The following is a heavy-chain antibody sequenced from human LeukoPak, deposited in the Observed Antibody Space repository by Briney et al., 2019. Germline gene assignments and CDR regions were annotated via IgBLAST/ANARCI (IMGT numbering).Heavy chain of an antibody. CDR2: ISGSAGST. Sequence: PGGSLRLSCTASGFTFSNFGMSWVRQAPGKGREWGSAISGSAGSTHYADSVKGRFTISRDTSKNMLYLQMTSLRAEDTALYYCAKGSTFGDLNYFDSWGQGALVSVSS. CDR1: GFTFSNFG. CDR3: AKGSTFGDLNYFDS. V-gene: IGHV3-23*01. J-gene: IGHJ4*02. D-gene: IGHD4-17*01.